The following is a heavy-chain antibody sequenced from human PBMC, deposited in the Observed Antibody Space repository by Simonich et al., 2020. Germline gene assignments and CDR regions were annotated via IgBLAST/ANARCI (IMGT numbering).Heavy chain of an antibody. J-gene: IGHJ6*02. CDR2: IYHSGGP. V-gene: IGHV4-38-2*01. D-gene: IGHD6-13*01. CDR3: ARVGYSNYYYYGMDV. CDR1: GYSISSGYY. Sequence: QVQLQESGPGLVKPSETLSLTCAVSGYSISSGYYWGWIRQPPGKGQEWIGSIYHSGGPYSTPSLKSRVTISVDTSKNQFSLKLSSVTAADTAVYYCARVGYSNYYYYGMDVWGQGTTVTVSS.